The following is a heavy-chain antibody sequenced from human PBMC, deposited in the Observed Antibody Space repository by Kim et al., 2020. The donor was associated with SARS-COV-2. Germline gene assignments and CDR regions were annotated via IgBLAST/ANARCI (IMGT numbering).Heavy chain of an antibody. D-gene: IGHD2-15*01. J-gene: IGHJ4*02. CDR1: GLTFSRYA. Sequence: GGSLRLSCATSGLTFSRYAMSWVRQAPGKGLEWVSVISDSGGYTKDADSVKGRFTISRDNSKNTLYLQMNSLRAEDTAVYYCAARVSVEYYYWGQGTLVIVSS. CDR3: AARVSVEYYY. CDR2: ISDSGGYT. V-gene: IGHV3-23*01.